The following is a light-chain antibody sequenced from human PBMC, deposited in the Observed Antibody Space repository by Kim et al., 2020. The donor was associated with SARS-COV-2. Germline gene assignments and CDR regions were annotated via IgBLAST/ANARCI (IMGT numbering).Light chain of an antibody. CDR2: GNS. Sequence: QSVLTQPPSVSGAPGQRVTISCVGSTHDVNWYQQFPGRAPKLLIWGNSNRPSGVPDRFSASKSGTSASLAITGLQAEDEADYYCQSYDTSLRDLGVFGGGTQLTVL. CDR3: QSYDTSLRDLGV. CDR1: THD. J-gene: IGLJ3*02. V-gene: IGLV1-40*01.